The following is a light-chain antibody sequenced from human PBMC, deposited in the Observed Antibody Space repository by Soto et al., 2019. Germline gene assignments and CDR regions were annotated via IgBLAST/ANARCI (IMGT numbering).Light chain of an antibody. V-gene: IGKV1-5*01. Sequence: DIQMTQSPSTLSASVGDRVTITCRASQTINSWLAWYQQKPGKAPKVLIFDASSLKTGVPSRFSGSGSGTEFTLTISSLQPDDFATYYCQQYNSYPSTFGQGTKV. CDR1: QTINSW. CDR3: QQYNSYPST. CDR2: DAS. J-gene: IGKJ1*01.